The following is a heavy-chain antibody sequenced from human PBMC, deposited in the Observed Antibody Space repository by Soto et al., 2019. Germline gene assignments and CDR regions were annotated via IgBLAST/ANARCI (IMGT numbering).Heavy chain of an antibody. Sequence: GASVKVSCKAYGYIFSRYAIHWVRQAPGQRLEWMGWIDAGNGHTKYSQRLQGRVTITRDTSATTAYMELNSLRSEDTAVYYCARGRNHDSSGYYAYWGRGTLVTVSS. J-gene: IGHJ4*02. CDR2: IDAGNGHT. CDR1: GYIFSRYA. D-gene: IGHD3-22*01. V-gene: IGHV1-3*01. CDR3: ARGRNHDSSGYYAY.